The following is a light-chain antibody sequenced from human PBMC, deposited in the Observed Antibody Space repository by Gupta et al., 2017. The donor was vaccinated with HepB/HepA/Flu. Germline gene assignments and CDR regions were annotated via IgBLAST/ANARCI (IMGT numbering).Light chain of an antibody. J-gene: IGKJ3*01. CDR2: GVS. V-gene: IGKV1-17*01. Sequence: DIQVRQSPSCLTESEGGCVTITCRASQDIRNDLVWFRQTPGKAPKRLVFGVSSFQSGVPSRISSGGSGREFTITTSSMQHEEFATFYCLQHNNFPLTFGPGTKVEIK. CDR1: QDIRND. CDR3: LQHNNFPLT.